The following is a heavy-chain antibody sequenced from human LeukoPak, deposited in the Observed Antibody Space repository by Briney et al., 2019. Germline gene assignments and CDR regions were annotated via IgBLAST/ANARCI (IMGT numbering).Heavy chain of an antibody. J-gene: IGHJ4*02. CDR1: GFTFSSYS. V-gene: IGHV3-48*04. Sequence: GGSLRLSCAASGFTFSSYSMNWVRQAPGKGLEWVSYISSSSSTIYYADSVKGRFTISRDNAKNSLYLQMNGLRAEDTAVYYCASTEGYEGVDYWGQGTLVTVSS. CDR3: ASTEGYEGVDY. D-gene: IGHD5-12*01. CDR2: ISSSSSTI.